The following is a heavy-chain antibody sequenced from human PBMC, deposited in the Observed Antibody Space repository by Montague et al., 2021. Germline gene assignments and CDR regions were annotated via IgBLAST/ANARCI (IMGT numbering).Heavy chain of an antibody. CDR1: GGSISSYY. CDR3: ARDVYSSGWSGYGMDV. D-gene: IGHD6-19*01. V-gene: IGHV4-59*01. Sequence: SETLSLTCTVSGGSISSYYWSWIRQPPGKGLEWIGYIYNSGRTHYNPSLKSRVTISVDTSKNQFSLRLSSVTAADTAVYYCARDVYSSGWSGYGMDVWGQGTTVTVSS. J-gene: IGHJ6*02. CDR2: IYNSGRT.